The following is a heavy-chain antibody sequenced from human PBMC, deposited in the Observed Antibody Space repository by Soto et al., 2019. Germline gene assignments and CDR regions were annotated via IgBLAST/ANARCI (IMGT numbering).Heavy chain of an antibody. J-gene: IGHJ5*02. CDR1: GFTFSGYA. V-gene: IGHV3-23*01. D-gene: IGHD1-26*01. CDR3: AKDTIVGATTWFDP. Sequence: PGGSLRVSCAVSGFTFSGYAMSWVSEAPGKGLESVSAISGSCGSTYYADSVKGRFNISTDNSKNTLYLQMNSLTAEDTAVYYCAKDTIVGATTWFDPWGQGTLVTGSS. CDR2: ISGSCGST.